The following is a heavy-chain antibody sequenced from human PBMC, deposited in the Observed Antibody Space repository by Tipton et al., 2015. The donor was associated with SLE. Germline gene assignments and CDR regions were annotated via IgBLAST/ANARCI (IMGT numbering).Heavy chain of an antibody. CDR3: VRDRGFDFWSGLFDY. V-gene: IGHV4-61*02. CDR1: GASINSGAYS. CDR2: ITFTGNT. Sequence: TLSLTCTVSGASINSGAYSWSWIRQPAGKRLEWIGRITFTGNTEYNPPVKSRVTISRDTSKKQFSLSLSSVTATDSAMYYCVRDRGFDFWSGLFDYWSQGILVTVSS. J-gene: IGHJ4*02. D-gene: IGHD3-3*01.